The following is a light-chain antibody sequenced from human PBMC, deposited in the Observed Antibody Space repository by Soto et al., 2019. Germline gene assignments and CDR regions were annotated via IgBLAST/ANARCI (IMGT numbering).Light chain of an antibody. J-gene: IGKJ5*01. V-gene: IGKV4-1*01. CDR1: QSVLSSSNNKNY. CDR3: QQYYTTPIT. CDR2: WAS. Sequence: DIVMTQSPDSLAVSLGERATINCKSSQSVLSSSNNKNYLAWYQQKPGQPPKLLIYWASTRESGVPDRFSGSESGTDFTLTISRLQAEDVAIYYCQQYYTTPITFGQGTRLEIK.